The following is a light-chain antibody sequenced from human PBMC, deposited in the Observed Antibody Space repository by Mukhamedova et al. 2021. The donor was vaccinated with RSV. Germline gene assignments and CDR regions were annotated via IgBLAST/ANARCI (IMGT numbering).Light chain of an antibody. CDR3: LQHNNYPFT. Sequence: WYQRRVHGKAPKRLIYAASSLQSGVPSRFSGSGSGTEFTLTISSLQPEDFATYYCLQHNNYPFTFGPGTKMDIK. V-gene: IGKV1-17*01. CDR2: AAS. J-gene: IGKJ3*01.